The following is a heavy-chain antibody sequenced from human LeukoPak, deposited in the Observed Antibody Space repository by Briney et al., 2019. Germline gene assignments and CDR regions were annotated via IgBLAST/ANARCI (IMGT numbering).Heavy chain of an antibody. V-gene: IGHV4-59*01. D-gene: IGHD3-22*01. Sequence: SETLSLTCTVSGAPIINYYWSWIRQPPGKGLEWIAYIYSNGETDYDPSLKSRVTISLDTSKKQLSLKVRSVTAADTAVYYCARRTQGWLLLSNFDYWGQGTLVTVSS. CDR3: ARRTQGWLLLSNFDY. CDR2: IYSNGET. J-gene: IGHJ4*02. CDR1: GAPIINYY.